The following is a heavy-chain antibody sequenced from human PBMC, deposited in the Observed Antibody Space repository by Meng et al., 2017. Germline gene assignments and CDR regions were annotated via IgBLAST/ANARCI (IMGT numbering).Heavy chain of an antibody. D-gene: IGHD3-3*01. J-gene: IGHJ4*02. CDR3: ARANDFWSAIDS. CDR1: GSSISSGYS. CDR2: THHSGST. V-gene: IGHV4-38-2*01. Sequence: SETLSLTCAVSGSSISSGYSWGWIRQPPGKGLEWIGSTHHSGSTHYKASLKSRVAISLDTSRNQASLNLTSVTAADTAVYYGARANDFWSAIDSWGQGTLVTVSS.